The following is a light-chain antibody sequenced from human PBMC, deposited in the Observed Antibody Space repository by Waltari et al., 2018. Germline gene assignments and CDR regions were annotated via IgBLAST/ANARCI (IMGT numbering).Light chain of an antibody. CDR3: QQFGSSIMYT. V-gene: IGKV3-20*01. CDR2: GVS. Sequence: EVVLTQSPGTLSLSPGETATISCRASQVVSRSRIAWYLHKPGQAPRLLIYGVSGRATGIPDRFSGGGSGTDFSLTISRVEPEDFAVYYCQQFGSSIMYTFGQGTKLEIK. J-gene: IGKJ2*01. CDR1: QVVSRSR.